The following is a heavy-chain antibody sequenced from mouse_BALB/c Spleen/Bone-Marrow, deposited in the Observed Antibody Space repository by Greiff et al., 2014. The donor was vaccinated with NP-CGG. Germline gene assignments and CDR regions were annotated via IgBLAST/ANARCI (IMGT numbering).Heavy chain of an antibody. V-gene: IGHV5-17*02. D-gene: IGHD2-1*01. CDR1: GFTFSSFG. Sequence: EVMLVESGGGLVQPGGSRKLSCAASGFTFSSFGMHWVRQAPEKGLEWVAYISSGSSTIYYADTVKGRFTISRDNPKNTPFLQMTSLRSEDTAMYYCARGGNYAWFAYWGQGTLVTVSA. CDR3: ARGGNYAWFAY. J-gene: IGHJ3*01. CDR2: ISSGSSTI.